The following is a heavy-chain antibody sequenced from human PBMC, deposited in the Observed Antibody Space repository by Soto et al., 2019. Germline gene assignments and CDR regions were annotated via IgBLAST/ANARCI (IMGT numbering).Heavy chain of an antibody. Sequence: NPSETLSLTCADSGFFISSGNYWGWIRKPPGKGLEWIGSIFHGGNTYYNPSLKSRVTISVDMSKNQFSLKLNSVTAADTAVYYCARARWYDAFDVWGQGTVVTVSS. J-gene: IGHJ3*01. CDR2: IFHGGNT. CDR3: ARARWYDAFDV. CDR1: GFFISSGNY. V-gene: IGHV4-38-2*01. D-gene: IGHD2-15*01.